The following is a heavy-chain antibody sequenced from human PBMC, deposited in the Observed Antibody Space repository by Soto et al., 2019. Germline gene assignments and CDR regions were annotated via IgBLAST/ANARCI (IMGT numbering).Heavy chain of an antibody. Sequence: QVQLQESGPGLVNPWETLSLTCTVSGGSISNDRWSWVRQPAGKGLEWIGRIFASGRTNYNPSLQSRVTMSVDTSKNQVALANTSLADADTAVYYCTRGTFETTAPFYWGQGIPVTVSS. CDR3: TRGTFETTAPFY. J-gene: IGHJ4*02. CDR1: GGSISNDR. CDR2: IFASGRT. V-gene: IGHV4-4*07. D-gene: IGHD4-17*01.